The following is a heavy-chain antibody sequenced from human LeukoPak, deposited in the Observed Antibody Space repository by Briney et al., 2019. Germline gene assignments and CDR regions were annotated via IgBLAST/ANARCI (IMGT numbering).Heavy chain of an antibody. J-gene: IGHJ3*02. Sequence: ASETLSLTCAVYGGSFSGYYWSWIRQPPGKGLEWIAEINHSGSTNYNPSLKSQVTISVDTSKNQFSLKLSSVTAADTAVYYCASLRLGYCSGGSCYPRPNDAFDIWGQGTMVTVSS. CDR3: ASLRLGYCSGGSCYPRPNDAFDI. D-gene: IGHD2-15*01. V-gene: IGHV4-34*01. CDR1: GGSFSGYY. CDR2: INHSGST.